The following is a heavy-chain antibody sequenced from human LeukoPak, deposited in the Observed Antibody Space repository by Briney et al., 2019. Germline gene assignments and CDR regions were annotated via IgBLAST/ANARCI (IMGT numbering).Heavy chain of an antibody. CDR3: ARERGSSSWMTFDY. D-gene: IGHD6-13*01. CDR1: GFTFSSYS. J-gene: IGHJ4*02. V-gene: IGHV3-21*01. CDR2: ISSSNSYI. Sequence: GGSLRLSCAASGFTFSSYSMNWVRQAPGKGLEWVSSISSSNSYIYYADSVKGRFTISRDNAKNSLYLQMNSLRAEDTAVYYCARERGSSSWMTFDYWGQGTLVTVSS.